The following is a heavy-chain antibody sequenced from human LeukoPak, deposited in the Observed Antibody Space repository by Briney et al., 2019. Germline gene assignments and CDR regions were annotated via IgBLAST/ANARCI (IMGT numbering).Heavy chain of an antibody. CDR3: AAPRRGPHTLMDPRDAFDI. V-gene: IGHV1-58*02. D-gene: IGHD5-18*01. J-gene: IGHJ3*02. CDR1: RFTFISSG. Sequence: GASVKASCKASRFTFISSGMQWVRQARGQRLEWIGWIVVGSGNTNYAQKFQERVTITRDRSTSTAYMELSSLRSEDTAVYYCAAPRRGPHTLMDPRDAFDIWGQGTMVTVSS. CDR2: IVVGSGNT.